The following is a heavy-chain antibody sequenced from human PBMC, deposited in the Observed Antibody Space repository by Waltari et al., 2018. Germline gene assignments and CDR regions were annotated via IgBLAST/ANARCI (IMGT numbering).Heavy chain of an antibody. CDR3: VRLFTYYYGSDQLHAFDI. V-gene: IGHV1-2*02. Sequence: QVQLVQSGAEVKKPGASVKVSCKASGYTFTGYYIQWMRQAPGQGLEWMGWIHPNSGGTNYAQKFQGRVTMTRDTSISTAYMDLSRLSFDDTAVYYCVRLFTYYYGSDQLHAFDIWGQGTMVTVSS. J-gene: IGHJ3*02. CDR2: IHPNSGGT. CDR1: GYTFTGYY. D-gene: IGHD3-10*01.